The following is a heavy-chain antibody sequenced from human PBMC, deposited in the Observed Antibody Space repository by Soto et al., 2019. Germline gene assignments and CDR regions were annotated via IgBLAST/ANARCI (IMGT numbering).Heavy chain of an antibody. CDR2: IYWDDDE. CDR1: GFSLNTGGVG. Sequence: ITLKESGPSLVQPIQPLTLTCTFSGFSLNTGGVGVGWVRQPRGKAMEWLALIYWDDDERYRPSLRSRLNITKDTINNQVVLTMTNMDPEDTATYYCVRNWRYYGGDYFYGMDAWGQATTVTVSS. V-gene: IGHV2-5*02. CDR3: VRNWRYYGGDYFYGMDA. D-gene: IGHD3-10*01. J-gene: IGHJ6*02.